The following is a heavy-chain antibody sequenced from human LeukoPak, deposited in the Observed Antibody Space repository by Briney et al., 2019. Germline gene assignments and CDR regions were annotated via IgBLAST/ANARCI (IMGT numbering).Heavy chain of an antibody. D-gene: IGHD1-26*01. CDR1: GFTFSSYG. J-gene: IGHJ4*02. CDR3: AKDRGASHDYFDY. Sequence: GGSLRLSCAASGFTFSSYGMHWVRQAPGKGLEWVAFIRYDGGYKYIPDSVKGRFTISRDNSKNTLFLQMNSLRTEDTAMYYCAKDRGASHDYFDYWGQGTLVTVSS. V-gene: IGHV3-30*02. CDR2: IRYDGGYK.